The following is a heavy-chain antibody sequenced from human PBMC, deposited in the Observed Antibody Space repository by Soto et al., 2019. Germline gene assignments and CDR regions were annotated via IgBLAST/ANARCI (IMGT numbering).Heavy chain of an antibody. CDR3: ARDRGVSSGPTLEYAFEI. CDR2: VYSSGNT. D-gene: IGHD6-19*01. Sequence: QVQLRESGPGLVKPSETLSLTCTVSGSSVSGGNYYWTWIRQPPGKGLEWIGYVYSSGNTDYNPSLQSRVTISVDTSRNQFSLKLSSVTAADTAVYYCARDRGVSSGPTLEYAFEIWGQGTTVTVS. J-gene: IGHJ3*02. CDR1: GSSVSGGNYY. V-gene: IGHV4-61*01.